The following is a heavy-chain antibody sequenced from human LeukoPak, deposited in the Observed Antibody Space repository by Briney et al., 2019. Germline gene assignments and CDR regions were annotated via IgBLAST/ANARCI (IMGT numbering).Heavy chain of an antibody. CDR2: IRTKFYGGTA. Sequence: GGSLRLSCTSSGFTFEDYALTWLRQAPGKGLEWLGFIRTKFYGGTADYAASVKDRFTISRDDYKNIAYLQMDGLKSEDTALFYCARVGRDRGFDIWGQGTAVTVSS. J-gene: IGHJ3*02. V-gene: IGHV3-49*03. CDR3: ARVGRDRGFDI. D-gene: IGHD3-10*01. CDR1: GFTFEDYA.